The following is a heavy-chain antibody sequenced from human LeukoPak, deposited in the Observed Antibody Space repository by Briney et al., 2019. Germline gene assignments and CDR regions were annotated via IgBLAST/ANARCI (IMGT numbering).Heavy chain of an antibody. CDR2: ISAYNGNT. CDR3: ARVGITIFGVVHRRAFDI. J-gene: IGHJ3*02. D-gene: IGHD3-3*01. V-gene: IGHV1-18*01. CDR1: GYTFTSYG. Sequence: VASVKVSCKASGYTFTSYGISWVRQAPGQGLEWMGWISAYNGNTNYAQKLQGRVTMTTDTSTSTAYMELRSLRSDDTAVYYCARVGITIFGVVHRRAFDIWGQGTMVTVSS.